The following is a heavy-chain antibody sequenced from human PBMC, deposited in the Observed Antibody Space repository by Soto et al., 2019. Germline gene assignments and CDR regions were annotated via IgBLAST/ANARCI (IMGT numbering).Heavy chain of an antibody. Sequence: SVKVSCKASGFTFSSSAVQWVRQARGQRLEWIGWIVVGSGNTNYAQKFQERVTITRDMSTRTAYMELSSLRSEDTAVYYCAAALTKWEPKYNYYGMDVWGQGTLVTVSS. CDR2: IVVGSGNT. V-gene: IGHV1-58*01. CDR1: GFTFSSSA. J-gene: IGHJ6*02. CDR3: AAALTKWEPKYNYYGMDV. D-gene: IGHD3-9*01.